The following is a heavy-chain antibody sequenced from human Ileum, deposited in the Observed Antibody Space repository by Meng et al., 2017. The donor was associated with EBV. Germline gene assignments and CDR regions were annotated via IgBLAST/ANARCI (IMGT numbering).Heavy chain of an antibody. Sequence: QVRLPESCPGLVKPSGTLSLTSPVSGGSIISSNWWSWVRQPPGKGLEWIGEIYHSGSTNYNPSLKSRVTISVDKSKNQFSLKLSSVTAADTAVYYCASFPPPGKQWLVTDYWGQGTLVTVSS. D-gene: IGHD6-19*01. CDR1: GGSIISSNW. CDR2: IYHSGST. V-gene: IGHV4-4*02. J-gene: IGHJ4*02. CDR3: ASFPPPGKQWLVTDY.